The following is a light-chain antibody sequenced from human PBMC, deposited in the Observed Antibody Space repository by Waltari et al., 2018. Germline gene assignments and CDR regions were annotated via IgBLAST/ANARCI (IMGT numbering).Light chain of an antibody. CDR1: NLGSKS. CDR3: QVWDSSSEHVV. CDR2: DDN. V-gene: IGLV3-21*02. Sequence: SYVLTQPPSVSVAPGQTARITCGGDNLGSKSVHWYQQKPGQAPVMVVSDDNDRPSGSPERFSGSKSGNTATLSTSRVEAADEADYYCQVWDSSSEHVVFGGGTKLTVL. J-gene: IGLJ2*01.